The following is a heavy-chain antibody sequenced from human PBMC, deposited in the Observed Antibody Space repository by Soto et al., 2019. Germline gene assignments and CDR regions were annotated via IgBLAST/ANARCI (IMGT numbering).Heavy chain of an antibody. J-gene: IGHJ4*02. Sequence: PSETLSLTCTVSDGSLCPNYWSWVRQSPGKGLEWIGYIYYAGTTTYNPSLKSRITISLDTSQNEVSLKLSSVTAADTAVYYCARLGAYYQALDSWGRGTLVTVSS. D-gene: IGHD3-22*01. CDR2: IYYAGTT. CDR3: ARLGAYYQALDS. CDR1: DGSLCPNY. V-gene: IGHV4-59*08.